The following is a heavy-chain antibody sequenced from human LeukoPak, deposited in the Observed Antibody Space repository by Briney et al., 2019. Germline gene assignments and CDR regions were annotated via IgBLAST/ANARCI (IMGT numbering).Heavy chain of an antibody. CDR2: ISSSSSYI. CDR1: GFTFSSYS. V-gene: IGHV3-21*01. Sequence: GGSLRLSCAASGFTFSSYSMSWVRQAPGKGLEWVSSISSSSSYIYYADSVKGRFTISRDNAKNSLYLQMNSLRAEDTAVYYCARVAYYDSSGPNDAFDIWGQGTMVTVSS. J-gene: IGHJ3*02. CDR3: ARVAYYDSSGPNDAFDI. D-gene: IGHD3-22*01.